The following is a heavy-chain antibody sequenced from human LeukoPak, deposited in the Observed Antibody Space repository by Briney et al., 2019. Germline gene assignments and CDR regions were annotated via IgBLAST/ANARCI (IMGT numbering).Heavy chain of an antibody. V-gene: IGHV3-23*01. J-gene: IGHJ6*02. D-gene: IGHD3-3*01. CDR2: ISGSGGST. CDR1: GFAFSSYG. Sequence: GGSLRLSCAASGFAFSSYGMQWVRQAPGKGLEWVSAISGSGGSTYYADSAKGRFTISRDNSKNTLDLQMNSLRSEDTGVYYCASGYDFWSGHPPSQYGMDVWGQGTTVTVSS. CDR3: ASGYDFWSGHPPSQYGMDV.